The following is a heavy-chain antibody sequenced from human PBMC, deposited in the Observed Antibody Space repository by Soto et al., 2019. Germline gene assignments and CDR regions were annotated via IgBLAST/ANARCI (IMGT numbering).Heavy chain of an antibody. Sequence: EVEVVESGGGLVQPGESLRLSCAASGFIFTNYWMHWVRQVPGRGLVWVSGITHDGSGTKYADSVKGRLTISRDNAKNTVYLQMNSLRPEDTAVYYCGSVFEYWGRGTLVTVSS. V-gene: IGHV3-74*01. J-gene: IGHJ4*01. CDR3: GSVFEY. CDR2: ITHDGSGT. CDR1: GFIFTNYW.